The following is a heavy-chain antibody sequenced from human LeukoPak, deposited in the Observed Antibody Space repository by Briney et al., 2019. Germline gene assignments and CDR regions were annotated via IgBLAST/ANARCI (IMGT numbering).Heavy chain of an antibody. Sequence: GGSLRLSCAASGFTFSVYTIHWVRQAPGKGLEWVAVMSSDGSNKYYADSVKGRFTISRDNSRNTMYLQMNSLRAEDTAVYYCARHGCSDYWGQGTLVTVSS. J-gene: IGHJ4*02. V-gene: IGHV3-30-3*01. CDR1: GFTFSVYT. CDR2: MSSDGSNK. CDR3: ARHGCSDY.